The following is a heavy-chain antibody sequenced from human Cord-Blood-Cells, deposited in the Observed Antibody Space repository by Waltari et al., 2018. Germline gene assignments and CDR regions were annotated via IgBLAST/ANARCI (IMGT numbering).Heavy chain of an antibody. D-gene: IGHD4-17*01. CDR3: ARYNYGDYWFDP. Sequence: QVQLVQSGAEVKKPGSSVRFSCKASGGTFRSYAISWVRQAPGQGLEWMGGIIPIFGTANYAQKFQGRVTITADESTSTAYMELSSLRSEDTAVYYCARYNYGDYWFDPWGQGTLVTVSS. CDR2: IIPIFGTA. V-gene: IGHV1-69*01. J-gene: IGHJ5*02. CDR1: GGTFRSYA.